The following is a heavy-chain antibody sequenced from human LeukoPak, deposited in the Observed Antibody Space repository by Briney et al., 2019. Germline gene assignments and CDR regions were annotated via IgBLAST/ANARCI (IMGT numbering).Heavy chain of an antibody. D-gene: IGHD6-19*01. Sequence: PSETLSLTCAVYGGSFSGYYWSWIRQPPGKGLEWIGEINHSGSTNYNPSLKSRVTISEDTSKNQFSLKLSSVTAADTAVYYCARQGTIAVAGYFDYWGQGTLVTVSS. CDR2: INHSGST. CDR3: ARQGTIAVAGYFDY. J-gene: IGHJ4*02. CDR1: GGSFSGYY. V-gene: IGHV4-34*01.